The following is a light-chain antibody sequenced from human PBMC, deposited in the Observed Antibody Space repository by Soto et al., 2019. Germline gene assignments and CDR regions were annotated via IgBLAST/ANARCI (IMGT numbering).Light chain of an antibody. CDR3: EQYNNWPLT. Sequence: EMVMTQSPATLSVSPGERATLSCRASQSVNSNLAWYQQKRGQAPRLLIYEASSRATGIPARFSASGSGTEFTLTISSLQSEDFAVYYCEQYNNWPLTFGGGTNVEIK. J-gene: IGKJ4*01. CDR2: EAS. CDR1: QSVNSN. V-gene: IGKV3-15*01.